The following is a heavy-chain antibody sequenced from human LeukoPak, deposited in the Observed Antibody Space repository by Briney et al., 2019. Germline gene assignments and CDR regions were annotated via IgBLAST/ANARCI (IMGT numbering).Heavy chain of an antibody. Sequence: GSLRLSCAASGFTFSSYSMNWVRQAPGKGLEWIGEINHSGSTNYNPSLKSRVTISVDTSKNQFSLKLSSVTAADTAVYYCARDVSVLEYRGFDYWGQGTLVTVSS. CDR1: GFTFSSYS. J-gene: IGHJ4*02. CDR2: INHSGST. D-gene: IGHD3-10*01. V-gene: IGHV4-34*01. CDR3: ARDVSVLEYRGFDY.